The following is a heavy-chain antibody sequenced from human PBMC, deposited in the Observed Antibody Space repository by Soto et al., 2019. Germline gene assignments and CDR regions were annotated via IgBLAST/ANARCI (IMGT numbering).Heavy chain of an antibody. Sequence: QVQLVESGGGVVQPGRSLRLSCAASGFTFSSYGMHWVRQAPGKGLEWVAVISYDGSNKYYADSVKGRFTISRDNSKNTLYLKMNSLRAEDTAVYYCAKVWLHFYYYGMDVWGQGTTVTVSS. J-gene: IGHJ6*02. V-gene: IGHV3-30*18. CDR2: ISYDGSNK. D-gene: IGHD5-12*01. CDR3: AKVWLHFYYYGMDV. CDR1: GFTFSSYG.